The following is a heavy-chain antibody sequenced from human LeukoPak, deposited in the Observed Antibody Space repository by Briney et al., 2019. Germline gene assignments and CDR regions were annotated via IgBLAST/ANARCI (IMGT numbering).Heavy chain of an antibody. D-gene: IGHD1-1*01. J-gene: IGHJ4*02. CDR3: ARWNGYPAPYFDY. V-gene: IGHV4-61*01. CDR2: IYYSGST. Sequence: SETLSLTCTVSGGSVSSGSYYWSWIRQPPGKGLEWIGYIYYSGSTNYNPSLKSRVTISVDTSKNQFSLKLSSVTAADTAVYYCARWNGYPAPYFDYWGQGTLVTVSS. CDR1: GGSVSSGSYY.